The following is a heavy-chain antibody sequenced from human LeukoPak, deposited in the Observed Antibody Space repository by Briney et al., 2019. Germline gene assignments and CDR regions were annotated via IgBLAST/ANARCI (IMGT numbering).Heavy chain of an antibody. CDR2: IYYSGST. CDR1: GGSISSGGYY. D-gene: IGHD4-17*01. J-gene: IGHJ4*02. Sequence: TLSLTCIVSGGSISSGGYYWSWIRQHPGKGLEWIGYIYYSGSTYYNPSLKSRVTISVDTSKNQFSLKLSSVTAADTAVYYCARATRPANDYGDYFDYWGQGTLVTVSS. CDR3: ARATRPANDYGDYFDY. V-gene: IGHV4-31*03.